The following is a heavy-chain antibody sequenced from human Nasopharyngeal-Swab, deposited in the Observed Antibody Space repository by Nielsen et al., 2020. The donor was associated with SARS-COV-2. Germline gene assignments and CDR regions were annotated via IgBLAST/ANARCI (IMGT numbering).Heavy chain of an antibody. CDR3: ARHIRGWDAFDI. J-gene: IGHJ3*02. CDR1: GGSLNNYW. CDR2: IYHRGTT. V-gene: IGHV4-34*01. D-gene: IGHD6-19*01. Sequence: SETLSLTYAVYGGSLNNYWGSWIRQTPGKGLEWIGEIYHRGTTNYNPSLKSRVTISVDTSKNQFSLELISVTAADTAVYYCARHIRGWDAFDIWGQGTTVTVSS.